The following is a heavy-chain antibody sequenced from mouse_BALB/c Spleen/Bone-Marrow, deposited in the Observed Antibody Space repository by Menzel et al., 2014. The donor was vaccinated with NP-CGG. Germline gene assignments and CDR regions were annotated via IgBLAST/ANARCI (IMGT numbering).Heavy chain of an antibody. CDR1: GYTFTDYW. V-gene: IGHV1-69*01. Sequence: QVQLKESEAELVMPGASVKMSCKASGYTFTDYWIHWVKRRPGQGLEWIGAIDTSDDYTTYNQKFKGKATLTVDESSSAAYMQFSSLTSEDSAVYYCARSDYRYDPLAYWGQGTLVTVSA. J-gene: IGHJ3*01. CDR2: IDTSDDYT. D-gene: IGHD2-14*01. CDR3: ARSDYRYDPLAY.